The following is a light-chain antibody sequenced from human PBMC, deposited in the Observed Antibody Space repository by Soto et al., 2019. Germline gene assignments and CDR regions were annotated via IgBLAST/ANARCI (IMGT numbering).Light chain of an antibody. CDR3: QQYNNWPPIT. Sequence: DIVLTQSQGPLSLSPGERAPLSCRASQSVSNNYLAWYQQKPAQAPRLLIYGASTRATGIPARFSGSGSGTDFTLTIRRLEPEDFVVYFCQQYNNWPPITCGQGTRLEIK. CDR1: QSVSNNY. CDR2: GAS. V-gene: IGKV3-20*01. J-gene: IGKJ5*01.